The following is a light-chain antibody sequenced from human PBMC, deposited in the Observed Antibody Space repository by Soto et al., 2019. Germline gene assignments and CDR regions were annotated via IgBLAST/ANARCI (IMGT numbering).Light chain of an antibody. Sequence: EIVMTQSPATLSVSPGERATLSCRASQSVSSNLAWYQQQPGQAPRLLIYGASTRATGIPARFSGSGSGTEFTLIISSLQSEDFVVYYCQQYNNWPPWTFGQGTKVEIK. CDR3: QQYNNWPPWT. CDR2: GAS. CDR1: QSVSSN. V-gene: IGKV3-15*01. J-gene: IGKJ1*01.